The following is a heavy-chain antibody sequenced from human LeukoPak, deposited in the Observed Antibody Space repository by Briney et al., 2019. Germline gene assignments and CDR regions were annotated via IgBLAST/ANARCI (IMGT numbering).Heavy chain of an antibody. CDR2: ISAFNLYT. J-gene: IGHJ4*02. CDR1: GYSFTSYG. Sequence: ASVKVSCKPSGYSFTSYGISWVRQAPGQGLEWMGWISAFNLYTKYAQKVQGRVTMTADTTTDTAYMELRSLRSDDTAVYFCARREADTSWYYFDSWGQGTLVTVSS. CDR3: ARREADTSWYYFDS. V-gene: IGHV1-18*01. D-gene: IGHD2-2*01.